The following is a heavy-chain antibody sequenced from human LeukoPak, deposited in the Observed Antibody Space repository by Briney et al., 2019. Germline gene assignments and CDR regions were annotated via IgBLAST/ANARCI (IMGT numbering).Heavy chain of an antibody. Sequence: SETLSLTCAVAGYSISSSNWWGWIRQAPGKGLEWIGNIYHSGSTYNNPSLKSRVTMSIDTSKNQFSLKLNSVTAVDTALYYCARVWFGGYAMDVWGQGTTVTVSS. CDR3: ARVWFGGYAMDV. CDR2: IYHSGST. V-gene: IGHV4-28*03. D-gene: IGHD3-10*01. CDR1: GYSISSSNW. J-gene: IGHJ6*02.